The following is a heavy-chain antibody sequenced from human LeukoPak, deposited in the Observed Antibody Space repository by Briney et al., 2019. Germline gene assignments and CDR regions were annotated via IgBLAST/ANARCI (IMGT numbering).Heavy chain of an antibody. CDR3: ARGYCSSTSCLLSWFDP. V-gene: IGHV1-8*03. J-gene: IGHJ5*02. CDR2: MNPNSGNT. CDR1: GYTFTSYD. D-gene: IGHD2-2*01. Sequence: ASVKVSCKASGYTFTSYDINWVRQATGQGLEWMGWMNPNSGNTGYTQKFQGRVTITRNTSISTAYMELSSLRSEDTAVYYCARGYCSSTSCLLSWFDPWGQGTLVTVSS.